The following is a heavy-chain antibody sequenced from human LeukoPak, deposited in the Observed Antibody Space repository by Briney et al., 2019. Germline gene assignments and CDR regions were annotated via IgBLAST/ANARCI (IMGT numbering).Heavy chain of an antibody. D-gene: IGHD3-10*01. CDR2: IYYSGST. J-gene: IGHJ4*02. CDR3: ARTAYYYGSGSFDY. Sequence: SETLSLTCTVSGGSISSYYWSWIRQPPGKGLEWIGYIYYSGSTNYNPSLKSRVTISVDTSKNQFSLKLSSVTAADTAVYYCARTAYYYGSGSFDYWGQGTLVTVSS. CDR1: GGSISSYY. V-gene: IGHV4-59*12.